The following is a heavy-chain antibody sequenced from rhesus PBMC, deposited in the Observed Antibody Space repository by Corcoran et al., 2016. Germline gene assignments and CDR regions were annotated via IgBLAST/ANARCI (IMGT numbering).Heavy chain of an antibody. CDR3: AREGSSWSLDNSLDV. Sequence: QVQLQESGPGVVKPSETLSLTCAVSGGPISSGYCYWSWIRLPPGTGLEWIGGIYSNRESTNYNPSRKSRVTISKDTSKNQFSLKLSAVTATDTAVYYCAREGSSWSLDNSLDVWGRGVLVTVSS. J-gene: IGHJ5-2*02. CDR2: IYSNREST. D-gene: IGHD6-13*01. CDR1: GGPISSGYCY. V-gene: IGHV4S12*01.